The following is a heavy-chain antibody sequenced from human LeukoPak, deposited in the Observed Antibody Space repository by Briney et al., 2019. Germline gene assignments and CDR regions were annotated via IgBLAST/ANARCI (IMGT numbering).Heavy chain of an antibody. V-gene: IGHV4-4*07. CDR2: IYTTGST. Sequence: SETLSLTCTVSGGSISSYYWSWIRQPAGKGLEWIGRIYTTGSTNYNPSLMSRVTMAVDTSKNLFSLKLNSVSAADTAVYYFARDLRTLYSSNWYVGAFDIWGQGALVTVSS. CDR1: GGSISSYY. CDR3: ARDLRTLYSSNWYVGAFDI. J-gene: IGHJ3*02. D-gene: IGHD6-13*01.